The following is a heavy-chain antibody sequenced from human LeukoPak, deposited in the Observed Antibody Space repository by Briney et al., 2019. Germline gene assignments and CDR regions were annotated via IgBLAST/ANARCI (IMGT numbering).Heavy chain of an antibody. V-gene: IGHV4-34*01. J-gene: IGHJ4*02. CDR1: GGSFSGYY. D-gene: IGHD1-7*01. CDR3: ARGLTVWNYFMIHYYFDY. CDR2: INHSGST. Sequence: PSETLSLTCAVYGGSFSGYYWSWIRQPPGKGLEWIGEINHSGSTNYNPSLKSRVTISVDTSKNQFSLKLSSVTAADTAVYYCARGLTVWNYFMIHYYFDYWGQGTLVTVSS.